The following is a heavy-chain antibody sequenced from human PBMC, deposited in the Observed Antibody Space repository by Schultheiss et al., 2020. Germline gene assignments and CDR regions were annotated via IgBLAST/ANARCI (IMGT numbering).Heavy chain of an antibody. Sequence: SQTLSLTCTVSGGSISSSSYYWGWIRQPPGKGLEWIGSIYYSGSTYYNPSLKSRVTISVDTSKNQFSLKLSSVTAADTAVYYCARALTGTTLIDYWGQGTLVTVSS. CDR3: ARALTGTTLIDY. J-gene: IGHJ4*02. V-gene: IGHV4-39*07. CDR1: GGSISSSSYY. D-gene: IGHD1-20*01. CDR2: IYYSGST.